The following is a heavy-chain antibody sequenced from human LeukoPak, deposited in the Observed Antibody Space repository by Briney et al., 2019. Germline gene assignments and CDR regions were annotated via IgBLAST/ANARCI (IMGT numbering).Heavy chain of an antibody. V-gene: IGHV3-21*06. CDR3: ARTAGPASPRDCSYYCLNI. CDR1: GFTFSSYT. D-gene: IGHD6-19*01. Sequence: GGSLRLSCVGSGFTFSSYTMNWVRQAPGKGLEWISYISAFGKYIYYADSVKGRFTISRDNAKSSLYLQMDSLRAEDTAVYFCARTAGPASPRDCSYYCLNIWGKGTTATVSS. CDR2: ISAFGKYI. J-gene: IGHJ6*04.